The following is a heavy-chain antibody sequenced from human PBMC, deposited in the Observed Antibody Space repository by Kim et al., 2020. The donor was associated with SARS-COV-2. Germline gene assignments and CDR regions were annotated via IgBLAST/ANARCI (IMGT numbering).Heavy chain of an antibody. CDR2: IKQDGSEK. Sequence: GGSLRLFCAASGFTFSNYWMSWVRQAPGKGLEWVANIKQDGSEKYYVDSVKGRFTISRDNAKDSLYLQMNSLRVEDTAVYYCARESSEQLVFDYWGQGTVVNVST. D-gene: IGHD6-13*01. V-gene: IGHV3-7*03. CDR3: ARESSEQLVFDY. CDR1: GFTFSNYW. J-gene: IGHJ4*02.